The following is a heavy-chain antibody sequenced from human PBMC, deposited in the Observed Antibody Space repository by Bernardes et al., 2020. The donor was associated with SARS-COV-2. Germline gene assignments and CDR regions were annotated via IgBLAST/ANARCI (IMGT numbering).Heavy chain of an antibody. D-gene: IGHD2-21*01. CDR3: VRDFDVVVMPARRPFLY. CDR2: IGTSGTI. J-gene: IGHJ4*02. CDR1: GFRFKSYC. Sequence: GGSLRVSCATSGFRFKSYCMSWIRQAPGKGLEWVASIGTSGTIFQADAFKGRFTISRDDGNNSLFLQLNTLRAEDTAVYYCVRDFDVVVMPARRPFLYWGQGTLVTVSS. V-gene: IGHV3-21*01.